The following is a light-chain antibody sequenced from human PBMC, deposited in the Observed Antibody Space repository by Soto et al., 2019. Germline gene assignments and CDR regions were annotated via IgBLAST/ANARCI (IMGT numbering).Light chain of an antibody. CDR3: SSYGGTNTLVM. CDR1: SRDVGGYNY. CDR2: EVN. V-gene: IGLV2-8*01. J-gene: IGLJ3*02. Sequence: QSALTHPPSASGSPGQSVTISCTGTSRDVGGYNYVSWYQQHPGKAPKLMIYEVNKRPSGVPGRFSGSKSGNTASLTVTGLQAEDEADYYCSSYGGTNTLVMFGGGTKLTVL.